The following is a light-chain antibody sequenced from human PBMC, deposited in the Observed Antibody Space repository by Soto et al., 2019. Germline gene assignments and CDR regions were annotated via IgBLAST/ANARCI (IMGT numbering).Light chain of an antibody. Sequence: QSVLSQPPSASGTPGQRVTLSCSGSSSNIGSNTVTWYQQVPGTAPKLLIYSNNQRPSGVPDRFSGSKSGTSASLAISGLQSEDEADYYCAAWDDSLNGPVFGGGTKLTVL. CDR3: AAWDDSLNGPV. V-gene: IGLV1-44*01. J-gene: IGLJ3*02. CDR2: SNN. CDR1: SSNIGSNT.